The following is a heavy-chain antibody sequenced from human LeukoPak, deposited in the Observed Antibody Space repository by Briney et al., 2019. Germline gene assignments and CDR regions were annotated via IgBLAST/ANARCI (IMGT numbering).Heavy chain of an antibody. CDR2: IYHSGST. D-gene: IGHD3-22*01. CDR3: ARAGPLSITMIPFDY. J-gene: IGHJ4*02. V-gene: IGHV4-38-2*02. CDR1: GYSISSGYY. Sequence: PSETLSLTCTVSGYSISSGYYWGWIRQPPGKGLEWIGSIYHSGSTYYNPSLKSRVTISVDTSKNQFSLKLSSVTAADTAVYYCARAGPLSITMIPFDYWGQGTLVTVSS.